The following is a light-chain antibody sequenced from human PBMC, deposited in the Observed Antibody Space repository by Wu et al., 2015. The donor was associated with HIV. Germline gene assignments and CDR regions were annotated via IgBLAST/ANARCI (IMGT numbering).Light chain of an antibody. CDR1: QSVRNN. CDR3: QQYDNWVT. J-gene: IGKJ1*01. CDR2: GAS. Sequence: EIVLTQSPGTLSLSPGERATLSCRASQSVRNNLAWYQQKPGQAPRLLIYGASTRATGIPVRFSGSGSGTEFTLTISSMQSEDFAVYSCQQYDNWVTFGQGTKVEI. V-gene: IGKV3-15*01.